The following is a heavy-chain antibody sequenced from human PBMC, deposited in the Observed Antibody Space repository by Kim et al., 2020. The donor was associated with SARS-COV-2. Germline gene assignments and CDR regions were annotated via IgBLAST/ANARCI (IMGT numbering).Heavy chain of an antibody. CDR2: IYYSGST. D-gene: IGHD3-16*01. J-gene: IGHJ2*01. V-gene: IGHV4-59*13. CDR3: ARMPVTGPWGDFDL. Sequence: SETLSLTCTVSGGSISSYYWSWIRQPPGKELEWIGYIYYSGSTNYNPSLKSRVTISVDTSKNQFSLKLSSVTAAETAVYYCARMPVTGPWGDFDLWGRGT. CDR1: GGSISSYY.